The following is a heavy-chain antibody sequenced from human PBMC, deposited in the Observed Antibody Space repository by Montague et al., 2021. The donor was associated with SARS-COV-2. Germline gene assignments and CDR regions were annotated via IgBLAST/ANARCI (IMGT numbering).Heavy chain of an antibody. CDR3: ARHRRGGFVVDAPNGFDP. CDR1: GGPVSSSGYY. J-gene: IGHJ5*02. Sequence: SETLSLTCTVSGGPVSSSGYYWGWIRQPPGKGLEWIGSIYFSGSSYYNPSLKSRVSISVDTSKNQFSLRLSSVTSADTAVYYCARHRRGGFVVDAPNGFDPWGQGTLVTVSS. V-gene: IGHV4-39*01. D-gene: IGHD2-15*01. CDR2: IYFSGSS.